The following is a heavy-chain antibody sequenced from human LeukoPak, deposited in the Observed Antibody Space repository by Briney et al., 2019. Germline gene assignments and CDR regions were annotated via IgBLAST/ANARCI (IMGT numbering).Heavy chain of an antibody. CDR3: ARDSCSSTSCSLDY. Sequence: SETLSLTCTVSGGSVGSGSYYWSWIRQPPGKGLEWIGYIYYSGSTNYNPSLKSRVTISVDTSKNQFSLKLGSVTAADTAVYYCARDSCSSTSCSLDYWGQGTLVTVSS. CDR2: IYYSGST. D-gene: IGHD2-2*01. J-gene: IGHJ4*02. V-gene: IGHV4-61*01. CDR1: GGSVGSGSYY.